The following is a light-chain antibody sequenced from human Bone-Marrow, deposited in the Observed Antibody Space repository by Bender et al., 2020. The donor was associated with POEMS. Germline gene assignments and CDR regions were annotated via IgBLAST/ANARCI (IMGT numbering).Light chain of an antibody. J-gene: IGLJ2*01. V-gene: IGLV2-14*01. Sequence: QSALTQPASVSGSPGQSITISCTGTSSDVGGYNFDSWYQQHPGKAPKLMIYEVTNRPSGVSNRFSGSKSGNTASLPISGLQAEDEADYYCTSYGGSSTVLFGGGPKLTVL. CDR1: SSDVGGYNF. CDR2: EVT. CDR3: TSYGGSSTVL.